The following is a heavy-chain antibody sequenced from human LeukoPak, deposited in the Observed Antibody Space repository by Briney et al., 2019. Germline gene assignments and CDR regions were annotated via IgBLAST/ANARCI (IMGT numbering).Heavy chain of an antibody. Sequence: SETLSLTCAVYGGSFSGYYWSWIRQPPGKGLEWIRSIYYSGSTYYNPSLKSRVTISVDTSKNQFSLKLSSVTAADTAVYYCATGHYYDSSGYPPDAFDIWGQGTMVTVSS. V-gene: IGHV4-34*01. CDR2: IYYSGST. D-gene: IGHD3-22*01. J-gene: IGHJ3*02. CDR1: GGSFSGYY. CDR3: ATGHYYDSSGYPPDAFDI.